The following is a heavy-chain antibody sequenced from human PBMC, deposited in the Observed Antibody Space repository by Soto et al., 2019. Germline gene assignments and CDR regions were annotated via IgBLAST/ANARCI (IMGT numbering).Heavy chain of an antibody. D-gene: IGHD2-2*01. CDR3: ARDPNIVVVPAAIYYYYGMDV. CDR2: IKQDGSEK. Sequence: VANIKQDGSEKYYVDSVKGRFTISRDNAKNSLYLQMNSLRAEDTAVYYCARDPNIVVVPAAIYYYYGMDVWGQGTTVTVSS. J-gene: IGHJ6*02. V-gene: IGHV3-7*04.